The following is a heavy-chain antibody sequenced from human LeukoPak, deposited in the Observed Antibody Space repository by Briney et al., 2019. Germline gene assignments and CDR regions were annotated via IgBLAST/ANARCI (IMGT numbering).Heavy chain of an antibody. J-gene: IGHJ5*02. D-gene: IGHD3-3*01. CDR1: GFTFSSYE. Sequence: GGSLRLSCAASGFTFSSYEMNWVRQAPGKGLEWVSYISSSGSTIYYADSVKGRFTISRDNAKNSLYLQMNSLRAEDTAVYYCARDGGYYEFWSGYSNWFDPWGQGTLVTVSS. CDR3: ARDGGYYEFWSGYSNWFDP. CDR2: ISSSGSTI. V-gene: IGHV3-48*03.